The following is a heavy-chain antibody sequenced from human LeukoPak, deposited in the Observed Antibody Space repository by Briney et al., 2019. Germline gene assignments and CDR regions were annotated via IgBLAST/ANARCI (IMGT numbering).Heavy chain of an antibody. V-gene: IGHV3-23*01. CDR2: IYGRGGTT. CDR1: GFTFSSYD. Sequence: GGSLRLSCGASGFTFSSYDMTWIRQAPGKGLEWVSGIYGRGGTTYYADSVKGRFIVSRDNSKNSLSLQMNSLRAEDTAVYYCARVVGRNWYLDLWGRGTQVTVSS. D-gene: IGHD1-14*01. CDR3: ARVVGRNWYLDL. J-gene: IGHJ2*01.